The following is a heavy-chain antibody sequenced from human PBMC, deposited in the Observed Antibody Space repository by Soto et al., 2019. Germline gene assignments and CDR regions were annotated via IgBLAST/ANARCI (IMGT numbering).Heavy chain of an antibody. CDR2: IRSSSSTI. CDR3: ARDCYEEIRGGAATHCYYYGMDV. CDR1: GFTFSSYS. V-gene: IGHV3-48*02. J-gene: IGHJ6*02. Sequence: HPGGSLRLSCAVAGFTFSSYSMNWVRQAQGKGLEWVSYIRSSSSTIYYADSVKGRFTISRDNAKNSLYLQMNSLRDEDTAVYYCARDCYEEIRGGAATHCYYYGMDVWGQGTTVTVSS. D-gene: IGHD2-15*01.